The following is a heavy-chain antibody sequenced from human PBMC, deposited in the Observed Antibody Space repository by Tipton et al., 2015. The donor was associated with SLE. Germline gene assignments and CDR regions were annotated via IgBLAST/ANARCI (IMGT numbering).Heavy chain of an antibody. V-gene: IGHV4-39*07. D-gene: IGHD3-16*02. CDR3: ARGPHFPVRKFIVHHFDY. J-gene: IGHJ4*02. CDR1: GGSIRSTSYY. Sequence: TLSLTCSVSGGSIRSTSYYWGWIRQPPGKGLELIGTIWYTGSTSYYPSLAGRVTMSVDTSKSQFYLTLSAVTAADTAVYFCARGPHFPVRKFIVHHFDYWGQGILVTVSS. CDR2: IWYTGST.